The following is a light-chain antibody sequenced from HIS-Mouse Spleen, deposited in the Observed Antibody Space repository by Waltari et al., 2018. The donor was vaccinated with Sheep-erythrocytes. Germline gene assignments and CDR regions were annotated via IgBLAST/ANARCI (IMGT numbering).Light chain of an antibody. CDR3: AAWDDSLSGWV. Sequence: QSVLTQPPSASGTPGQRVTIPCSGSSSNIGSNYVYWYQQLPGKAPKLLIYRNNQRPSGFPDLLSGSKSCTSASLAISGLRSGDEADYYCAAWDDSLSGWVFGGGTKLTVL. CDR1: SSNIGSNY. CDR2: RNN. V-gene: IGLV1-47*01. J-gene: IGLJ3*02.